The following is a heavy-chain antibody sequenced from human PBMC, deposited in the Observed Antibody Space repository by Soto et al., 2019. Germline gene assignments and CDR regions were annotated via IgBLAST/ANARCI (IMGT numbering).Heavy chain of an antibody. Sequence: GGSLRLSCAASGFTLSSYAMSWVRQAPGKGLEWVSAISGSGGSTYYADSVKGRFTISRDNSKNTLYLQMNSLRAEDTAVYYCAKDIAAAGTIYFDYWGQGTLVTVS. V-gene: IGHV3-23*01. CDR2: ISGSGGST. CDR1: GFTLSSYA. CDR3: AKDIAAAGTIYFDY. J-gene: IGHJ4*02. D-gene: IGHD6-13*01.